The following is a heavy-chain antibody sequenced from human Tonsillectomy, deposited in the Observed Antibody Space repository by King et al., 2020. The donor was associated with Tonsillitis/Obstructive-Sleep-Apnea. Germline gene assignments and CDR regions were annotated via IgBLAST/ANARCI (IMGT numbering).Heavy chain of an antibody. J-gene: IGHJ4*02. CDR1: GFTFTSYW. Sequence: VQLVESGGGLVQPGGSLRLSCAASGFTFTSYWMSWVRQAPGKGLEWVANIQQDGREKYDVNSVKGRFTISRDNAKDSLYLQMNSLRAEDTAVYYCVRDRDKGDYVDFWGQGILVTVSS. D-gene: IGHD4/OR15-4a*01. CDR2: IQQDGREK. V-gene: IGHV3-7*04. CDR3: VRDRDKGDYVDF.